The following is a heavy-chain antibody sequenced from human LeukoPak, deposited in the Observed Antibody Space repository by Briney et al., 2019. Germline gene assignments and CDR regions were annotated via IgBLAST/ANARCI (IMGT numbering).Heavy chain of an antibody. CDR1: GFTFSTYW. V-gene: IGHV3-7*01. CDR2: IKPDGSDK. D-gene: IGHD5-24*01. CDR3: ATISAQTFDI. Sequence: GGSLRLSCVGSGFTFSTYWVNWVRQAPGKGLEWVANIKPDGSDKYYVDSARGRFTVSRDNAKNSAFLQMNSLRAEDTAIYYCATISAQTFDIWRQGTLVSVSS. J-gene: IGHJ3*02.